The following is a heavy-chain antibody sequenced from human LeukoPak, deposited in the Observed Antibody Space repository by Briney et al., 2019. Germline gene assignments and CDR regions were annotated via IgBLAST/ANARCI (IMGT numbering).Heavy chain of an antibody. Sequence: PSETLSLTCTVSGAFMSSYYWSWIRQSAGKGLEWIGRIYTDGSTNYSPSLKSRVTMSVDTSKKQFSLRLNSVTAADTAVYYCTTYRQQLAFDTWGQGTLVTVSS. D-gene: IGHD6-13*01. CDR1: GAFMSSYY. CDR3: TTYRQQLAFDT. J-gene: IGHJ4*02. V-gene: IGHV4-4*07. CDR2: IYTDGST.